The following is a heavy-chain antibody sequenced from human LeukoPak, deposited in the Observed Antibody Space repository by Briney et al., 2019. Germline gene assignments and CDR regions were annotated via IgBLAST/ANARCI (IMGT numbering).Heavy chain of an antibody. Sequence: SETLSLTCTVSGGSISSGDYYWSWIRQPPGKDLEWIGYIYYSGSTYYNPSLKSRVTISVDTSKNQFSLKLSSVTAADTAVYYCARTLRFLEWLLYRSAFDIWGQGTMVTVSS. CDR3: ARTLRFLEWLLYRSAFDI. D-gene: IGHD3-3*01. V-gene: IGHV4-30-4*08. J-gene: IGHJ3*02. CDR2: IYYSGST. CDR1: GGSISSGDYY.